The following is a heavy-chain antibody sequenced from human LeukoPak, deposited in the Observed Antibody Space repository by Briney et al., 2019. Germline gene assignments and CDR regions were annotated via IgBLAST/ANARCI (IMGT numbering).Heavy chain of an antibody. Sequence: ASVKVSCKASGYTFTGYYMHWVRQAPGQGLEWMGWINPNSGGTNYAQKFQGRVTMTRDTSISTAYMELSRLRSDDTAVYYCARSPGYYDFWSGAHFDYWGQGTLVTVSS. D-gene: IGHD3-3*01. J-gene: IGHJ4*02. V-gene: IGHV1-2*02. CDR2: INPNSGGT. CDR1: GYTFTGYY. CDR3: ARSPGYYDFWSGAHFDY.